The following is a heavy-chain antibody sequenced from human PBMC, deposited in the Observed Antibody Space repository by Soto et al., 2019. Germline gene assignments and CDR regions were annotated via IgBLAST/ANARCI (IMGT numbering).Heavy chain of an antibody. CDR2: IYTSGST. CDR3: ARLGANGHILDY. J-gene: IGHJ4*02. CDR1: GGSISDYF. V-gene: IGHV4-4*07. D-gene: IGHD3-16*01. Sequence: KTSETLSLTCTVSGGSISDYFWTWIRQPAGKGLEWIGRIYTSGSTNYSPSLKSRVTMSVDTSKNQFSLKLSSVTAADTAVYYCARLGANGHILDYWGQATRVTVSS.